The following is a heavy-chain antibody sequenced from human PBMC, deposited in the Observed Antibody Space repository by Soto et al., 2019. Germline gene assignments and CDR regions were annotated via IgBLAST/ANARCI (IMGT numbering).Heavy chain of an antibody. J-gene: IGHJ4*02. Sequence: EVQLVESGGGLVQPGGSLKLSCAASGFTFSGSAMHWVRQASGKGLEWVARIRSKANSYATAYAASVKGRFTISRDDLKNTAYLQKNSLKAEDSAVYYGTMTTVTTWGYWGQGTLVTVSS. CDR3: TMTTVTTWGY. D-gene: IGHD4-17*01. V-gene: IGHV3-73*01. CDR1: GFTFSGSA. CDR2: IRSKANSYAT.